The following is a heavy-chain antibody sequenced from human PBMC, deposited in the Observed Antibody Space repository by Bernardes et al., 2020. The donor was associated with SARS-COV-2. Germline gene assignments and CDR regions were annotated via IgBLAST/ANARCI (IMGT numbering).Heavy chain of an antibody. V-gene: IGHV1-69*13. CDR1: GGTFSSYA. D-gene: IGHD5-18*01. J-gene: IGHJ4*02. CDR3: ARESHSDGFY. Sequence: SVKVSCKASGGTFSSYAFSWVRQAPGQGFEWMGSIIPIFGTTDYARTFQGRVTITADGSTSTAYMELSSLRSDDTAVYYCARESHSDGFYWGQGTLVTVSS. CDR2: IIPIFGTT.